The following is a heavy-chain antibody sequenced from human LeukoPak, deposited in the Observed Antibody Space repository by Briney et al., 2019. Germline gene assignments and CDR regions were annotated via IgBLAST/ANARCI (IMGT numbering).Heavy chain of an antibody. V-gene: IGHV3-23*01. Sequence: PGGSLRLPCVASGFAFSTYAMSWVRQAPGKGLEWVSAITGSGGETWNADSVRGRFTISRDNSRHTVYLQMNNLRPEDTALYYCARDRQFPDDVLDVWGQGTMVTVSS. CDR2: ITGSGGET. CDR3: ARDRQFPDDVLDV. J-gene: IGHJ3*01. D-gene: IGHD2-21*01. CDR1: GFAFSTYA.